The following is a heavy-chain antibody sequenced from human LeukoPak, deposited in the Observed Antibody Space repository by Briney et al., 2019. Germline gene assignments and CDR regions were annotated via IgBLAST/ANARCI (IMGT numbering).Heavy chain of an antibody. V-gene: IGHV3-11*01. CDR3: AKEFYHYYDSSGYLAY. D-gene: IGHD3-22*01. Sequence: GGSLRLSCVASRFKFNDYYMGWIRQAPGKGLEWLAYIDSDGKTIDYGDSVKGRFTISRDNAENSLYLQMNSLRAEDTAVYYCAKEFYHYYDSSGYLAYWGQGTLVTVSS. J-gene: IGHJ4*02. CDR1: RFKFNDYY. CDR2: IDSDGKTI.